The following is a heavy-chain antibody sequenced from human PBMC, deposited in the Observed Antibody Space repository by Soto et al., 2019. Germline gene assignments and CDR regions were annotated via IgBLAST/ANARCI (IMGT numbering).Heavy chain of an antibody. CDR1: GFTFTRYS. CDR2: ISSTTNYI. CDR3: ARESEDLTSNFDY. V-gene: IGHV3-21*06. Sequence: GGSLKLSCAASGFTFTRYSMNWVRQAPGKGLEWVSSISSTTNYIYYGDSMKGRFTISRDNAKNSLYLEMNSLRAEDTAVYYCARESEDLTSNFDYWGQGTLVTVSS. J-gene: IGHJ4*02.